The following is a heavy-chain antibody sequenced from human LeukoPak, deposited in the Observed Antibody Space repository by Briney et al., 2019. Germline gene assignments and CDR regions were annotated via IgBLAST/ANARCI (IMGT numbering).Heavy chain of an antibody. CDR3: AGHFGAWHYFDY. V-gene: IGHV3-30*04. Sequence: PGGSLRLSCAASGFTFSSYAIHWVRQAPGKGLEWVALISYDGSTKYSTDSVKGRFTISRDNSKNTLYLQMNSLRPEDTAVYYCAGHFGAWHYFDYWAQGTLVTVSS. CDR1: GFTFSSYA. J-gene: IGHJ4*02. D-gene: IGHD3-3*01. CDR2: ISYDGSTK.